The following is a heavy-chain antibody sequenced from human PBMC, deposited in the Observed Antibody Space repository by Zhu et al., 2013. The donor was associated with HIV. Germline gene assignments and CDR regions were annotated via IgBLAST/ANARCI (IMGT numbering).Heavy chain of an antibody. Sequence: QVQLVQSGAEVKKPGASVKISCKASGYTFTNYAMHWVRQAPGQRLEWMGWINVGSGSTKYSQKFQGRVTMTRDTSTSTVYMELSSLKSEDTAVYYCARGGGTMIGGGGTTGGQGT. CDR2: INVGSGST. D-gene: IGHD3-22*01. J-gene: IGHJ4*02. CDR1: GYTFTNYA. V-gene: IGHV1-3*01. CDR3: ARGGGTMIGGGGTT.